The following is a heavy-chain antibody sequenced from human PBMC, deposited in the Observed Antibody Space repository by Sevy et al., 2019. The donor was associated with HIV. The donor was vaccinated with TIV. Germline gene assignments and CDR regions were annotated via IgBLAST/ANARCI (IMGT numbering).Heavy chain of an antibody. J-gene: IGHJ4*02. D-gene: IGHD3-3*01. CDR2: FDREDGER. V-gene: IGHV1-24*01. CDR1: GYTLTQLS. CDR3: ATGREYYEGNSGYFDY. Sequence: ASVKVSCKLSGYTLTQLSMHWVRQAPGKGLEWLGSFDREDGERIYSQKFQGRFTMTEETSTDTAYMELSSLRSEDTAIYYCATGREYYEGNSGYFDYWGQGTLVTVSS.